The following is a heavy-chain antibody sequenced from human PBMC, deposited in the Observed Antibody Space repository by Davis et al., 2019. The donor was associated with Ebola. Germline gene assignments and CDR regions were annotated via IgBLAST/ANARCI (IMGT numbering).Heavy chain of an antibody. V-gene: IGHV3-30-3*01. CDR1: GFTFTTYA. J-gene: IGHJ5*02. Sequence: PGGSLRLSCVGSGFTFTTYAMHWVRQAPGPGLEWVSLISYDGNKKFYTDSVKGRFTISSDNSKDTLYLQMDGLRAEDTAVYYCARDPTNYGSEDYFARNHFDLWGQGILVTVSS. CDR3: ARDPTNYGSEDYFARNHFDL. CDR2: ISYDGNKK. D-gene: IGHD3-10*01.